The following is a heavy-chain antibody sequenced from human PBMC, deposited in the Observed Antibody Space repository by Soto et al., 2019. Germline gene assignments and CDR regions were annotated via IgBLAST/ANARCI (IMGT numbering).Heavy chain of an antibody. V-gene: IGHV1-8*01. CDR1: GYTFSNYD. D-gene: IGHD3-10*01. Sequence: QVQLVQSGAELKKPGASVKVSCKASGYTFSNYDMNWVRQATGQGPEWIGWVNPNNGDTGYALKFQDRVTLTTDISTTTPYMELTSLRSEDTAIYCCAKVSRKGSAIDFDYWGQGTLITVSS. J-gene: IGHJ4*02. CDR2: VNPNNGDT. CDR3: AKVSRKGSAIDFDY.